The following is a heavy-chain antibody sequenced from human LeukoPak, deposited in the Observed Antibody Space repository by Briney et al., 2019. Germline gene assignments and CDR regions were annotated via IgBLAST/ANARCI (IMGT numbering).Heavy chain of an antibody. CDR1: GFTFSSYS. J-gene: IGHJ1*01. CDR2: ISSSSSYI. V-gene: IGHV3-21*01. CDR3: AREYDFWSGYLRPGYFQH. D-gene: IGHD3-3*01. Sequence: GGSLRLSCAASGFTFSSYSMNWVRQAPGKGLEWVSSISSSSSYIYYADSVKGRFTISRDNAKNSLYLQMNSLRAEDTAVYYCAREYDFWSGYLRPGYFQHWGQGTLVTVSS.